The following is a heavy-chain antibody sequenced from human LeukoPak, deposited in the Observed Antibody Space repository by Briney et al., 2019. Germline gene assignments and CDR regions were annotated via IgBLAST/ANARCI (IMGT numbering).Heavy chain of an antibody. CDR1: GFTFSSYG. V-gene: IGHV3-30*18. J-gene: IGHJ6*02. CDR2: ISYDGSNK. Sequence: GGSLRLSCAASGFTFSSYGMHWVRQAPGKGLEWVAVISYDGSNKYYADSVKGRFTISRDNSKNTLYLQMNSLRAEDTAVYCCAKDQWLAYYYYYGMDVWGQGTTVTVSS. D-gene: IGHD6-19*01. CDR3: AKDQWLAYYYYYGMDV.